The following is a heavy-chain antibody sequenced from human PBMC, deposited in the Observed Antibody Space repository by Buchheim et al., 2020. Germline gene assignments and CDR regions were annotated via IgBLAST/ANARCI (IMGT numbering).Heavy chain of an antibody. CDR1: GFTFSSYS. Sequence: EVQLVESGGGLVKPGGSLRLSCAASGFTFSSYSMNWVRQAPGKGLEWVSSISSSSSYIYYADSVKGRFTISRDNAKNSLYMQMNSLRAEDTAVYYCAKDLLLGYCSSTSCYHGYYGMDVWGQGTT. D-gene: IGHD2-2*01. CDR3: AKDLLLGYCSSTSCYHGYYGMDV. CDR2: ISSSSSYI. J-gene: IGHJ6*02. V-gene: IGHV3-21*01.